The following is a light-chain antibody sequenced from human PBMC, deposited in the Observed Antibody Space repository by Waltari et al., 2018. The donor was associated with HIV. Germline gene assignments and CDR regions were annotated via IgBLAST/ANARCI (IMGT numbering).Light chain of an antibody. J-gene: IGLJ1*01. V-gene: IGLV2-8*01. CDR2: DVT. Sequence: QSALTQPPSASGSPGQSVTISCTGTSSDVGGYNYVSWYQQHPGKAPKLLMYDVTKRPSGVPDRCAASKSGSTASLTVSGLQAEDEADYYCNSYAGNNKGVFGTGTKDTVL. CDR3: NSYAGNNKGV. CDR1: SSDVGGYNY.